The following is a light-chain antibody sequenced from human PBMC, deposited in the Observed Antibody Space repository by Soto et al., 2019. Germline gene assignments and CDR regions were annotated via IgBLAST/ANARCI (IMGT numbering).Light chain of an antibody. Sequence: EIVLTQSPGTLYLSKVERATLSCRASQSVTSSYLAWYQQKPGQAPRLLIYGASSRATGIPDRFSGSGSGTDFTLTISRLEPEDFAVYYCQQYGSSPWTFGQGTKVEIK. J-gene: IGKJ1*01. CDR1: QSVTSSY. CDR2: GAS. CDR3: QQYGSSPWT. V-gene: IGKV3-20*01.